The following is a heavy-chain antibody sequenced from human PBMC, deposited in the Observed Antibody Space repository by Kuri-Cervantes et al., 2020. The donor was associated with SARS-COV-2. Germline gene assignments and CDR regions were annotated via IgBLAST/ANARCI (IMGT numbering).Heavy chain of an antibody. Sequence: ASVKVSCKASGYTFTSYDINWVRQATGQGPEWMGWMNPNSGNTGYAQKFQGRVTMTRNTSVSTAYMELSSLRSEDTAVYYCARGTLALTTPARRPYGDPPGDYYYYYMDVWGKGTTVTVSS. D-gene: IGHD4-17*01. J-gene: IGHJ6*03. CDR1: GYTFTSYD. CDR2: MNPNSGNT. CDR3: ARGTLALTTPARRPYGDPPGDYYYYYMDV. V-gene: IGHV1-8*02.